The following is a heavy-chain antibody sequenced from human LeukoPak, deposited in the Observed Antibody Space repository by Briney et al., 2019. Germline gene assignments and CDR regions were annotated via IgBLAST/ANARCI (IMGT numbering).Heavy chain of an antibody. D-gene: IGHD3-10*01. CDR2: IYYSGST. V-gene: IGHV4-39*07. CDR3: ARGRGEGRGISMVRGVRAPSYNWFDP. Sequence: SETLSLTCSVSGGSVSGTNYYWAWIRQPPEKGLEWIGTIYYSGSTYYNVSLKSRVTISVDTSKNQFSLRLSSVTAADTAVYYCARGRGEGRGISMVRGVRAPSYNWFDPWGHGTLVTVSS. J-gene: IGHJ5*02. CDR1: GGSVSGTNYY.